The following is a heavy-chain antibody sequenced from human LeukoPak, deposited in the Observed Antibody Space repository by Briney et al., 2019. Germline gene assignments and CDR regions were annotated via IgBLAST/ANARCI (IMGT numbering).Heavy chain of an antibody. Sequence: PGRSLRLSCAASGFTFSSYGVHWVRQAPGKGLEWVAVIWYDGSNKYYADSVKGRFTISRDNSKNTLYLQMNSLRADDTAVYYCAKGNYGSGSYYGLDYWGQGTLVTVSS. J-gene: IGHJ4*02. D-gene: IGHD3-10*01. V-gene: IGHV3-33*06. CDR3: AKGNYGSGSYYGLDY. CDR1: GFTFSSYG. CDR2: IWYDGSNK.